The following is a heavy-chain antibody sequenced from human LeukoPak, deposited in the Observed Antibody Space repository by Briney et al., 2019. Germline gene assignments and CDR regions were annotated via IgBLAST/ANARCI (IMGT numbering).Heavy chain of an antibody. CDR3: ARLWPSNTGNDY. CDR1: GGSISSSSYY. D-gene: IGHD2-21*01. J-gene: IGHJ4*02. CDR2: IYYSGST. V-gene: IGHV4-39*01. Sequence: SETLSLTCTVSGGSISSSSYYWGWIRQPPGKGLEWIGSIYYSGSTYYNPSLKSRVTISVDTSKNQFSLKLSSVTAADTAVYYCARLWPSNTGNDYWGQGTLVTVSS.